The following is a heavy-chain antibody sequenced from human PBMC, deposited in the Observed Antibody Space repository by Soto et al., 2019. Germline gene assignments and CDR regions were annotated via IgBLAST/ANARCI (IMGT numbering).Heavy chain of an antibody. D-gene: IGHD2-2*01. CDR2: IWYDGSNK. CDR3: ARDPYDIVVVPAEIYYYYYMDV. J-gene: IGHJ6*03. CDR1: GFTFSSYG. V-gene: IGHV3-33*01. Sequence: GVSLRLSCAASGFTFSSYGMHWVRQAPGKGLEWVAVIWYDGSNKYYADSVKGRFTISRDNSKNTLYLQMNSLRAEDTAVYYCARDPYDIVVVPAEIYYYYYMDVWGKGTTVTVSS.